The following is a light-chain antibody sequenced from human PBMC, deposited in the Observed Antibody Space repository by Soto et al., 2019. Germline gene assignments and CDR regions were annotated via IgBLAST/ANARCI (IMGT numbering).Light chain of an antibody. J-gene: IGKJ1*01. V-gene: IGKV3-15*01. Sequence: EIVITQSPATLSVSPGERATLSCRASQSVSSNLAWYQQKPGQAPRLLIYGASTRAIGIPARFSGSGSGTEFTLTISSLQSEDFAVYYCQQYNNWPPWTFGQGTKVDIK. CDR2: GAS. CDR3: QQYNNWPPWT. CDR1: QSVSSN.